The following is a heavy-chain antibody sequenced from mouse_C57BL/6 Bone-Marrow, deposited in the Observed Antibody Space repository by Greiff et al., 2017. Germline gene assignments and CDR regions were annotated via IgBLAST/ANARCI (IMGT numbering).Heavy chain of an antibody. CDR2: ILPGSGST. CDR1: GYTFTGYW. D-gene: IGHD2-4*01. J-gene: IGHJ4*01. Sequence: QVQLQQSGAELMKPGASVKLSCKATGYTFTGYWIEWVKQRPGHGLEWIGEILPGSGSTNYNEKFKGKATFTADTSSNTAYMQLSSLTTEDSASYYCARFYDYDEGPSHYYAMDYWGQGTSVTVSS. CDR3: ARFYDYDEGPSHYYAMDY. V-gene: IGHV1-9*01.